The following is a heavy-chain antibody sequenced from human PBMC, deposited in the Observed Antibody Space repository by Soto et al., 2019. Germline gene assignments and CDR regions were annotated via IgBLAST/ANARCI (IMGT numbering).Heavy chain of an antibody. CDR3: AKDATVVTPGTYFDL. Sequence: GGSLRLSCAASGSTFSSYGIHWVRQAPGKGLEWVAVISYDGSNKYYADSVKGRFTISRDNSKNTLYLQMNSLRAEDTAVYYCAKDATVVTPGTYFDLWGRGTLVTVSS. D-gene: IGHD4-17*01. V-gene: IGHV3-30*18. CDR1: GSTFSSYG. CDR2: ISYDGSNK. J-gene: IGHJ2*01.